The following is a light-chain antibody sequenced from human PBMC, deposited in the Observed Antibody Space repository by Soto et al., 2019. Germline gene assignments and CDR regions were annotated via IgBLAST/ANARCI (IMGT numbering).Light chain of an antibody. V-gene: IGLV2-8*01. CDR3: SSYAGSNNLVV. Sequence: QSALTQPPSATGSPGQSVTIACTGTSSDVGGYNYVSWYQQHPGRAPKLMIYEVSMRPSGVPDRFSGPKSGNTASLTVSGLQAEDEADYYCSSYAGSNNLVVFGGGTKLTVL. J-gene: IGLJ2*01. CDR2: EVS. CDR1: SSDVGGYNY.